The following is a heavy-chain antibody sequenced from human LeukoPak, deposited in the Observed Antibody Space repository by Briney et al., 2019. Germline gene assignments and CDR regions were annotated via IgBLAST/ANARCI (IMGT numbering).Heavy chain of an antibody. CDR2: ISSSSSYI. D-gene: IGHD3-3*01. CDR1: GFTFSSYS. CDR3: AKDLITIFGVVNPTPFDP. V-gene: IGHV3-21*01. Sequence: GGSLRLSCAASGFTFSSYSMNCVRQAPGKGLEWVSSISSSSSYIYYADSVKGRFTISRDNAKNSLYLQMNSLRAEDTAVYYCAKDLITIFGVVNPTPFDPWGQGTLVTVSS. J-gene: IGHJ5*02.